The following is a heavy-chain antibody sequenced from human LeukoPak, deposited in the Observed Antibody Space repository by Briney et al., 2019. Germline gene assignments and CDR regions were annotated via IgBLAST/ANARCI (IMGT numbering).Heavy chain of an antibody. J-gene: IGHJ4*02. Sequence: GGSLRLSCAASGFTFSSYTMSWVRQAPGKRLEWVSAISGSGGSTYYADSVKGRFTISRDNSKNTLYLQMNSLRAEDTAVYYCAVDTAMVTTPDYWGQGTLVTVSS. CDR1: GFTFSSYT. CDR2: ISGSGGST. V-gene: IGHV3-23*01. D-gene: IGHD5-18*01. CDR3: AVDTAMVTTPDY.